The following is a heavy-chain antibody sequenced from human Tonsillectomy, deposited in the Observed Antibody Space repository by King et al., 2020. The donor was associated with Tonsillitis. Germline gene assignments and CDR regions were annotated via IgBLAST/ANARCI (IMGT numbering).Heavy chain of an antibody. Sequence: QLQESGPGLVKPSETLSLTCTVSGGSISSSSYYWGWIRQPPGKGLEWIGSIYYSGSTYYNPSLKSRVTISVDTSKNQFSLKLSSVTAADTAVYYCAGRTELWFGELLSYYFDYWGQGTLVTVSS. J-gene: IGHJ4*02. CDR3: AGRTELWFGELLSYYFDY. CDR2: IYYSGST. CDR1: GGSISSSSYY. V-gene: IGHV4-39*01. D-gene: IGHD3-10*01.